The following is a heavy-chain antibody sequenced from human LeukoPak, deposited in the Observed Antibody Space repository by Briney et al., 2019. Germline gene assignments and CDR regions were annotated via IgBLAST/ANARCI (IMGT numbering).Heavy chain of an antibody. D-gene: IGHD2-15*01. Sequence: WGSLRLSCAASGFTFSSYWMGWVRQAPGKGLEWVANIIQDGSEKYYVDSVKGRFTISRDNAKNSLYLQMNSLRVEDTAVYYCARLGYPSGMDVWGQGTTVTVS. CDR1: GFTFSSYW. CDR3: ARLGYPSGMDV. V-gene: IGHV3-7*05. J-gene: IGHJ6*02. CDR2: IIQDGSEK.